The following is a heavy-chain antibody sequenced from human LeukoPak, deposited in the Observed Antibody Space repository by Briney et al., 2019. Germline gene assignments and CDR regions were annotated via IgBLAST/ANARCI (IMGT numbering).Heavy chain of an antibody. J-gene: IGHJ4*02. V-gene: IGHV3-33*01. D-gene: IGHD1-1*01. CDR1: GFIFSDYG. CDR2: TRFGGSIK. CDR3: ARWGGTRQYYFDY. Sequence: GGSLRLSCGVSGFIFSDYGFHWVRHAPGKGLEWVAVTRFGGSIKQYADSVKCRFTISRHDSKTTLYRKMNLLQSEDSAVYYCARWGGTRQYYFDYWGQGTLVTVSS.